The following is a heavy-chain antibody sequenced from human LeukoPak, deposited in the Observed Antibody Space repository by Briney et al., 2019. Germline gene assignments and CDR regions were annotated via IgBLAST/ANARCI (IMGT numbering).Heavy chain of an antibody. Sequence: PSETLSLTCAGSGGSISTYYWSWIRQPAGKGLEWIRRIYTSGSTNYNPSLMSRVTMSVHTSKNQFSLNMGSVTAADSAVYYCARLPGGDSSSVVAFDIWGQGTMVTVSS. D-gene: IGHD2-21*02. J-gene: IGHJ3*02. CDR3: ARLPGGDSSSVVAFDI. CDR1: GGSISTYY. CDR2: IYTSGST. V-gene: IGHV4-4*07.